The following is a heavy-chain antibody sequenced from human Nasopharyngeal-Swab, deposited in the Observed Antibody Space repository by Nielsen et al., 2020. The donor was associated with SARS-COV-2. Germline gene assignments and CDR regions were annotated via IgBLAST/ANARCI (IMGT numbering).Heavy chain of an antibody. CDR2: IYPGDSDT. CDR1: GYSFTSYW. V-gene: IGHV5-51*01. D-gene: IGHD6-13*01. Sequence: GESLKISCKASGYSFTSYWIGWVRQMPGKGLEWMGIIYPGDSDTGYSPSFQGQVTISADKSISTAYLQWSSLKASDTAMYYCARRNIAAAGLYYYYYMDVWGKGTTVTVSS. CDR3: ARRNIAAAGLYYYYYMDV. J-gene: IGHJ6*03.